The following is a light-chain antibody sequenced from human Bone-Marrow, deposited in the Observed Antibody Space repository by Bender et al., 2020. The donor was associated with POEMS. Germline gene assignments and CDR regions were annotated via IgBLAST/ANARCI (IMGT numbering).Light chain of an antibody. CDR3: SSYTSSTTLV. J-gene: IGLJ2*01. Sequence: QSALTQPASVSGSPGQSITISCTGTSSDVGSSNLVSWYQQVPGKAPKLMIYDVTNRPSGVSNRFSGSKSGNTASLTISGLQAEDEADYYCSSYTSSTTLVFGGGTKLTVL. CDR1: SSDVGSSNL. V-gene: IGLV2-14*02. CDR2: DVT.